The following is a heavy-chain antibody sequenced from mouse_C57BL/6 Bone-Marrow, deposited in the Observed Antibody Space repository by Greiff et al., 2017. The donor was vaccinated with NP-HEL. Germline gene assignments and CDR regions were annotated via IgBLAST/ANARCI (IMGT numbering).Heavy chain of an antibody. Sequence: DVMLVEAGEGLVKPGGSLKLSCAASGFTFSSYAMSWVRQTPEKRLEWVAYISSGGDYIYYADTVKGRFTISRDNARNTLYLQMSSLKSENTAMYDCTSGDGYDVFAYWGKGTLVSVSA. CDR1: GFTFSSYA. J-gene: IGHJ3*01. D-gene: IGHD2-2*01. CDR2: ISSGGDYI. CDR3: TSGDGYDVFAY. V-gene: IGHV5-9-1*02.